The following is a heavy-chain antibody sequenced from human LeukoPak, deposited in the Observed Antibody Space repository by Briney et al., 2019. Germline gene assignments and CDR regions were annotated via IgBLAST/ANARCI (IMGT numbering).Heavy chain of an antibody. CDR1: GGSISSSNW. CDR3: ARGDCSSTSCYLSDWFNP. V-gene: IGHV4-4*02. D-gene: IGHD2-2*01. Sequence: SGTLSLTCAVSGGSISSSNWWSWVRQPPGKGLEWIGEIYHSGSTNYNPSLKNRVSISVDTSKNQFSLKLSSVTAADTAVYYCARGDCSSTSCYLSDWFNPWGQGTLVTVSS. J-gene: IGHJ5*02. CDR2: IYHSGST.